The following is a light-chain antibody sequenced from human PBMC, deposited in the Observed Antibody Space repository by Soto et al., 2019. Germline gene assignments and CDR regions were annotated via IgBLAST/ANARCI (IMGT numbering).Light chain of an antibody. CDR2: WAS. V-gene: IGKV4-1*01. CDR3: QRYDSAPLT. Sequence: DIVMTQSPDSLPVSLGERATINCKSSQSVLYTSNNKNYLSWYQQKPGQPPKLLIYWASTRESGVPDRFSGSGSGTDFTLTISSLQPVDVATYYCQRYDSAPLTFGGGTKVDIK. J-gene: IGKJ4*01. CDR1: QSVLYTSNNKNY.